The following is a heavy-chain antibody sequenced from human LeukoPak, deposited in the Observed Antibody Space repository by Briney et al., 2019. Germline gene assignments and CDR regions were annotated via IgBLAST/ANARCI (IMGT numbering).Heavy chain of an antibody. CDR3: ARDRGVDTAMDGVDY. V-gene: IGHV4-59*01. D-gene: IGHD5-18*01. Sequence: SETLSLTCTVSGGSFSTYYWSWIRQPPGKGLEWIGYIYYSGSTNYNPSLQSRVTISVDTSKNQFSLKLSSVTAADTAVYYCARDRGVDTAMDGVDYWGQGTLVTVSS. J-gene: IGHJ4*02. CDR2: IYYSGST. CDR1: GGSFSTYY.